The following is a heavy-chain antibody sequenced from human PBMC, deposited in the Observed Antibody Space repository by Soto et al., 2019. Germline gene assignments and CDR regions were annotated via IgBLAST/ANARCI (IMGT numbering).Heavy chain of an antibody. Sequence: QITLKESGPTLVKPTQTLTLTCTFSGFSLSTSGVGVGWIRQPPGKALEWLALIYWNDDKRYSPSLKSRLTITKDTSKNQVVLTMTNMDPVDTATYYCAHSCESCGYGYYGYFDYWGQGTLVTVSS. CDR2: IYWNDDK. CDR1: GFSLSTSGVG. D-gene: IGHD4-17*01. V-gene: IGHV2-5*01. J-gene: IGHJ4*02. CDR3: AHSCESCGYGYYGYFDY.